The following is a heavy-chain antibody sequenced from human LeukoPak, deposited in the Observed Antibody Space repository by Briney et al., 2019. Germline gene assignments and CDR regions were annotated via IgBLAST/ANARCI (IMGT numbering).Heavy chain of an antibody. CDR2: ISGSGGST. CDR1: GFTFSSYA. CDR3: ARDRSYYGSGSYFRNYYYMDV. V-gene: IGHV3-23*01. D-gene: IGHD3-10*01. J-gene: IGHJ6*03. Sequence: PGGSLRLSCAASGFTFSSYAMSWVRQAPGKGLEWVSAISGSGGSTYYADSVKGRFTISRDNSKNTLYLQMNSLRAEDTAVYYCARDRSYYGSGSYFRNYYYMDVWGKGTTVTVSS.